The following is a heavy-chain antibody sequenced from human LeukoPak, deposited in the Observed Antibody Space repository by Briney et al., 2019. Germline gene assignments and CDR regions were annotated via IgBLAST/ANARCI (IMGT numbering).Heavy chain of an antibody. CDR1: GFTFSSYA. Sequence: PGGSLRLSCAASGFTFSSYAMSWVRQAPGKGLEWVAVMSYDGSNKDYADSVKGRFTISRDNSKNTLYLQMNSLRVEDTAMYYCARDEELKRYYRDYYYGMDVWGQGTTVTVSS. CDR3: ARDEELKRYYRDYYYGMDV. CDR2: MSYDGSNK. J-gene: IGHJ6*02. D-gene: IGHD3-10*01. V-gene: IGHV3-30-3*01.